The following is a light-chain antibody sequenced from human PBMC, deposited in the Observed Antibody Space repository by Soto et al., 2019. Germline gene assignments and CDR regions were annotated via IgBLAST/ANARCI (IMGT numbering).Light chain of an antibody. J-gene: IGKJ5*01. CDR2: AAS. CDR3: QQSYSTLIT. CDR1: QSISSY. V-gene: IGKV1-39*01. Sequence: IQMTQSPSSMSASVGDRVTITCRASQSISSYLNWYQQKPGKAPKLLMYAASSLQSGVPSRFSGSGSGTDFTLTISSLQPEDFATYYCQQSYSTLITFGQGTRLEIK.